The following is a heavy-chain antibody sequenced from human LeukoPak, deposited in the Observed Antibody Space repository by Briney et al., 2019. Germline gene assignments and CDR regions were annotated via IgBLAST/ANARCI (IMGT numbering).Heavy chain of an antibody. J-gene: IGHJ5*02. CDR3: ARATSWYVSCFDP. CDR2: IYTSGST. V-gene: IGHV4-4*07. Sequence: PSETLSLTCTVSGGSISGYYWSWIRQPAGKGLEWIGRIYTSGSTTYNPFLKSRVTMSVDTSRNQFSLKLSSVTAADTAVYYCARATSWYVSCFDPWGQGTLVTVSS. CDR1: GGSISGYY. D-gene: IGHD2-2*01.